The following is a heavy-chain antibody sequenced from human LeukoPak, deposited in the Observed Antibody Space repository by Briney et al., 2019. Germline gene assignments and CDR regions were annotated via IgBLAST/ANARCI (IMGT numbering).Heavy chain of an antibody. CDR3: ARGGQLARLLYNWFDP. CDR2: MNPNSGNT. Sequence: ASVKVSCKASGYTFTSYDINWVRQATGQGLEWMGWMNPNSGNTGYAQKFQGRVTMTRSTSISTAYMELSSLRSEDTAVYYCARGGQLARLLYNWFDPWGQGTLVTVSS. V-gene: IGHV1-8*01. CDR1: GYTFTSYD. J-gene: IGHJ5*02. D-gene: IGHD6-13*01.